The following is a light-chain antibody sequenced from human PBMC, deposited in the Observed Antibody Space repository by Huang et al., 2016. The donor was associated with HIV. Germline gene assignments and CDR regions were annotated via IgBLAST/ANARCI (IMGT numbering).Light chain of an antibody. Sequence: EIVMTQSPATLSVSPGETATLSCRASQSFSSNLAWYQQKPGQAPRLLIYGASTRATGIPARFSGSGSGTEFTLTISSLQSEDFAVYYCQQYNSWPQTFGQGTKVEIK. J-gene: IGKJ1*01. V-gene: IGKV3-15*01. CDR2: GAS. CDR3: QQYNSWPQT. CDR1: QSFSSN.